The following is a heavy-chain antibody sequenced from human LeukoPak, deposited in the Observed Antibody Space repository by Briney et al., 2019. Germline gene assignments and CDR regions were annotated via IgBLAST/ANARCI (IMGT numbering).Heavy chain of an antibody. Sequence: ASVKVSCKASGYTFTGYYMHWVRQAPGQGLEWMGWINPNSGGTNYAQKFQGRVTMTRDTSISTASMELSRLRSDDTAVYYCARDLLLTYYDFWSGYYTSAFDIWGQGTMVTVSS. V-gene: IGHV1-2*02. CDR3: ARDLLLTYYDFWSGYYTSAFDI. CDR2: INPNSGGT. J-gene: IGHJ3*02. D-gene: IGHD3-3*01. CDR1: GYTFTGYY.